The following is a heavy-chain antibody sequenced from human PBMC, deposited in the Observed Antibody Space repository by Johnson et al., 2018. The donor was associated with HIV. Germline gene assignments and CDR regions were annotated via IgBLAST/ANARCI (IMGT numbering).Heavy chain of an antibody. CDR3: ATLEYSSSPGGYGAFDI. V-gene: IGHV3-7*01. Sequence: MQVVESGGGLVKPGGSLRLSCAASGFTFSDYYMSWVRQAPGKGLEWVANIKQDGSEKYYVDSVKGRFTISRDNFKNTLYLQMNSLRAEDTAVYYCATLEYSSSPGGYGAFDIWGQGTMVTVSS. J-gene: IGHJ3*02. D-gene: IGHD6-6*01. CDR1: GFTFSDYY. CDR2: IKQDGSEK.